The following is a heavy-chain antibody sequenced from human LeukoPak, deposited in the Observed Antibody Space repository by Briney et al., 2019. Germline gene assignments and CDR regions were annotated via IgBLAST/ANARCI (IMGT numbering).Heavy chain of an antibody. CDR2: IDGGGGDT. D-gene: IGHD6-6*01. J-gene: IGHJ3*01. CDR3: VRTAYSSSSRGAFDV. Sequence: GRSLRLSCAASGFTFKNYGMSWVRQVPGQGLEWVSAIDGGGGDTYYADSVKGRFTISRDNSKNTLGLQMNSPRVEDTAVYYCVRTAYSSSSRGAFDVWGQGTMVTVSS. CDR1: GFTFKNYG. V-gene: IGHV3-23*01.